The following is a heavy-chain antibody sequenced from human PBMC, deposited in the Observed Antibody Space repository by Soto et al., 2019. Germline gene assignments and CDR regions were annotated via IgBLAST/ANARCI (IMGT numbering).Heavy chain of an antibody. CDR3: AILGGFGELSGADYPSYSMDV. V-gene: IGHV4-4*02. Sequence: SETLSLTCAVSSGSISSSNWWSWVRQPPGKGLEWIGEIYHSGSTNYNPSLKSRVTISVDKSKNQFSLKLSSVTAADTAVYYCAILGGFGELSGADYPSYSMDVWGKGPTVTLSS. CDR1: SGSISSSNW. J-gene: IGHJ6*03. D-gene: IGHD3-10*01. CDR2: IYHSGST.